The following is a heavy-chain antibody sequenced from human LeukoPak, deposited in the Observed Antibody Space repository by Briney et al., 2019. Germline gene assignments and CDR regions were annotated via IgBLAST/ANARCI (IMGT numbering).Heavy chain of an antibody. CDR2: ISGSGGST. J-gene: IGHJ4*02. D-gene: IGHD6-19*01. CDR3: AKDHSSGWSFDY. V-gene: IGHV3-23*01. Sequence: TGGSLRLSCAASGFTFSSYGMSWVRQAPGKGLEWVSTISGSGGSTYYADSVKGRFTISRDNSKNTLYLQMNSLRAEDTAVYYCAKDHSSGWSFDYWGQGTLVTVSS. CDR1: GFTFSSYG.